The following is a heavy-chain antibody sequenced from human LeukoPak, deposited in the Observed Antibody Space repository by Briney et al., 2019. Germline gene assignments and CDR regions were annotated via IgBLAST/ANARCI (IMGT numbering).Heavy chain of an antibody. Sequence: GGSLRLSCTASGFTFSSYAMSWVRQAPGKGLERVSAISGSGGSTYYADSVKGRFTISRDNSKNTLYLQMNSLRAEDTAVYYCARPPPTYYDFWSGYYEDYWGQGTLVTVSS. V-gene: IGHV3-23*01. D-gene: IGHD3-3*01. J-gene: IGHJ4*02. CDR1: GFTFSSYA. CDR2: ISGSGGST. CDR3: ARPPPTYYDFWSGYYEDY.